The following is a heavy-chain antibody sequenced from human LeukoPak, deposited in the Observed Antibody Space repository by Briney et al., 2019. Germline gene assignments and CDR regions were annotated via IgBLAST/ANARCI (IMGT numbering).Heavy chain of an antibody. CDR2: INPNSGDT. CDR1: GYTFTGYY. J-gene: IGHJ6*03. Sequence: ASVKISCKASGYTFTGYYMHWVRQAPGHGLEWMGWINPNSGDTNYAQKFQGRVTMTRDTSISTAYMELSSLRSDDTAVYYCSRDFGEPTGYYMDVWGKGTTVTVSS. CDR3: SRDFGEPTGYYMDV. V-gene: IGHV1-2*02. D-gene: IGHD3-3*01.